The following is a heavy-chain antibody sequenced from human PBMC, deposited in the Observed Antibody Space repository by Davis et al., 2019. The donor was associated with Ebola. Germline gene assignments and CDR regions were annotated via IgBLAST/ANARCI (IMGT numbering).Heavy chain of an antibody. J-gene: IGHJ6*04. Sequence: ASVKVSCKASGYTFTSYAMNWVRQAPGQGLEWMGWINTNTGNPTYAQGFTGRFVFSLDTSVSTAYLQISSLKAEDTAVYYCARDQIAYGDYALYYYYGMDVWGKGTTVTVSS. V-gene: IGHV7-4-1*02. CDR3: ARDQIAYGDYALYYYYGMDV. D-gene: IGHD4-17*01. CDR1: GYTFTSYA. CDR2: INTNTGNP.